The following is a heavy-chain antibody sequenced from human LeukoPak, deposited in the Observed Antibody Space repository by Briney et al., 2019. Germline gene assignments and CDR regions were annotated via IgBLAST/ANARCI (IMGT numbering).Heavy chain of an antibody. D-gene: IGHD3-22*01. V-gene: IGHV1-18*01. J-gene: IGHJ6*02. CDR3: ARDEREYYYDSSDRRYYYYGMDV. Sequence: GASVKVSCKASGYTFTSYGISWVRQAPGQGLEWMEWISAYNGNTNYAQKLQGRVTMTTDTSTSTAYMELRSLRSDDTAVYYCARDEREYYYDSSDRRYYYYGMDVWGQGTTVTVSS. CDR2: ISAYNGNT. CDR1: GYTFTSYG.